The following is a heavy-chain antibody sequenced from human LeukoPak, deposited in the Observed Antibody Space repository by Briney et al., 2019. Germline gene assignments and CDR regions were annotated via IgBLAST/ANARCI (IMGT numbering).Heavy chain of an antibody. D-gene: IGHD2-2*01. CDR3: ASGGYCSSTDCYPNWFDP. Sequence: PSETLSLTCTVSGGSITSYYWSWIRQTPGKGLEWIGYISNSGSTNYNPSLKSRLTMSIDTSKNLFSLKLTSVTAADTAVYYCASGGYCSSTDCYPNWFDPWGQGTLVTVSS. CDR1: GGSITSYY. J-gene: IGHJ5*02. V-gene: IGHV4-59*01. CDR2: ISNSGST.